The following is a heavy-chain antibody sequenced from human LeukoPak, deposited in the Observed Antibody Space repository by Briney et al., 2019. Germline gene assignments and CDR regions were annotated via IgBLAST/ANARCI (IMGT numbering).Heavy chain of an antibody. CDR3: AKDGLQSSEWSPPLNC. J-gene: IGHJ4*02. V-gene: IGHV3-23*01. D-gene: IGHD3-3*01. Sequence: GGSLRLSCEASGFTFSNYWIHWVRQAPGKGLVWVSLISGNAGSTHYADSVKGRFTISRDITKNTLYLQMNSLRAEDTATYYCAKDGLQSSEWSPPLNCWGQGILVIVSS. CDR2: ISGNAGST. CDR1: GFTFSNYW.